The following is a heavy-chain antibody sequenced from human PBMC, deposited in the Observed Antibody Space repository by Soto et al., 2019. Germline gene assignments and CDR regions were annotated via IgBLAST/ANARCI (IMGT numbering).Heavy chain of an antibody. J-gene: IGHJ6*02. D-gene: IGHD2-15*01. V-gene: IGHV3-30-3*01. CDR1: GFTFSSYA. CDR2: ISYDGSNK. Sequence: QVQLVESGGGVVQPGRSLRLSCAASGFTFSSYAMHWVRQAPGKGLEWVAVISYDGSNKYYADSVKGRFTISRDNSKNTLYLQMNSLRAEDTAVYYCARDLDIVVVVAATGTDGMDVWCQGTTVTVSS. CDR3: ARDLDIVVVVAATGTDGMDV.